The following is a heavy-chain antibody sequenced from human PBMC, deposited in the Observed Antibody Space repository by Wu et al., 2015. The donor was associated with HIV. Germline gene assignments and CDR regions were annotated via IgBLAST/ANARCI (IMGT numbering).Heavy chain of an antibody. CDR3: ARVGVVPAATAERKNWFDP. J-gene: IGHJ5*02. CDR2: ISAYNGNT. V-gene: IGHV1-18*01. D-gene: IGHD2-2*01. Sequence: QVQLVQSGAEVKKPGASVKVSCKASGYTFTSYGISWVRQAPGQGLEWMGWISAYNGNTNYAQKLQGRVTMTTDTSTSTAYMELRSLRSDDTAVYYCARVGVVPAATAERKNWFDPGAREPWSPSPQ. CDR1: GYTFTSYG.